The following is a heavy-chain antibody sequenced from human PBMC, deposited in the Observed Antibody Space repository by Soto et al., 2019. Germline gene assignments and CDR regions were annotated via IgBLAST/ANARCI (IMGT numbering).Heavy chain of an antibody. Sequence: LVIVSLTSTVADVSISNYDWSWIGQTAGKGLEWIGRIYTSGSTNYNPSLKSRVTMSVDTSKNQFSLKLSSVTAADTAVYYCARIAPDCTTGVCPNPCGQGT. CDR1: DVSISNYD. CDR2: IYTSGST. V-gene: IGHV4-4*07. CDR3: ARIAPDCTTGVCPNP. D-gene: IGHD2-8*01. J-gene: IGHJ5*02.